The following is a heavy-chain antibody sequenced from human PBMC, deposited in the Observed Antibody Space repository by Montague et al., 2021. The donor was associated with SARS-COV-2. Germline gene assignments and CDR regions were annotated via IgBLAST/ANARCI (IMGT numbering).Heavy chain of an antibody. CDR1: GFTFSSYE. V-gene: IGHV3-48*03. D-gene: IGHD3-10*01. CDR2: ISSSGSTI. CDR3: ARAMKGLTYYYGLGFNAFDI. J-gene: IGHJ3*02. Sequence: SLRLSCAAFGFTFSSYEMNWVRQAPGKGLEWVSYISSSGSTIYHADPAKGRFTISRDNAKNSLYLQMNSLRAEDTAVYYCARAMKGLTYYYGLGFNAFDIWGQGTMVTVSS.